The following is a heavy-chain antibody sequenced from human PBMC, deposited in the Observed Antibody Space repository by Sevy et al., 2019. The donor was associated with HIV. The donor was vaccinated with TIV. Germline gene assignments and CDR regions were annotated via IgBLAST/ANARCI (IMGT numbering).Heavy chain of an antibody. CDR1: GYTFTSYD. V-gene: IGHV1-8*01. D-gene: IGHD1-26*01. CDR2: TNPNSGNT. J-gene: IGHJ3*02. CDR3: ARTKPKWELGGDAFDI. Sequence: ASVKVSCKASGYTFTSYDFNWVRQAAGQGLEWMGWTNPNSGNTAYAQKFQGRVTMTRNTSIRTAYMELSSLRPEDTAVYYCARTKPKWELGGDAFDIWGQGTMVTVSS.